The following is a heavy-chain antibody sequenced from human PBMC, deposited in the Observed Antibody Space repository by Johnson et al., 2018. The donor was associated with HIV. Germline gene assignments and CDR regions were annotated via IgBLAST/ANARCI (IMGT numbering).Heavy chain of an antibody. CDR2: IKSKTDGGTT. V-gene: IGHV3-15*01. CDR1: GFTFSNAW. Sequence: EVQLVESGGGLVKPGGSLRLSCAASGFTFSNAWMSWVRQAPGKGLEWVGRIKSKTDGGTTDYAAPVKGRFTISRDESKNTLYLQMNRLKKEDTAVYYCTTAVLTPIFLPPGDILGHETLVTVSS. CDR3: TTAVLTPIFLPPGDI. J-gene: IGHJ3*02. D-gene: IGHD2-21*02.